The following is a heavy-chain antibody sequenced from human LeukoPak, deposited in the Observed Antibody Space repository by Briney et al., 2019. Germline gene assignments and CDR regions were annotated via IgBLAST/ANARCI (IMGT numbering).Heavy chain of an antibody. Sequence: SETLSLTCTVSGGSISSSSYYWGWIRQPPGKGLEWIGTIYHNGSTSYNPSLKSRVTISVDTSKNQFSLRLNSVIAADTAIYYCAKITALDYWGQGTLVTVSS. D-gene: IGHD1-14*01. CDR2: IYHNGST. V-gene: IGHV4-39*07. CDR3: AKITALDY. J-gene: IGHJ4*02. CDR1: GGSISSSSYY.